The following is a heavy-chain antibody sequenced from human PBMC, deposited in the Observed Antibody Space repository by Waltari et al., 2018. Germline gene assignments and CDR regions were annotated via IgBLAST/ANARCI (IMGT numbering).Heavy chain of an antibody. CDR2: INHSGST. CDR3: ARAPVVLRFLEWLSPTHWFDP. D-gene: IGHD3-3*01. Sequence: QVQLQQWGAGLLKPSETLSLTCAVYGGSFSGYSWSWIRQPPGKGLGWIGEINHSGSTNYNPSLKSRVTISVDTSKNQFSLKLSSVTAADTAVYYCARAPVVLRFLEWLSPTHWFDPWGQGTLVTVSS. CDR1: GGSFSGYS. J-gene: IGHJ5*02. V-gene: IGHV4-34*01.